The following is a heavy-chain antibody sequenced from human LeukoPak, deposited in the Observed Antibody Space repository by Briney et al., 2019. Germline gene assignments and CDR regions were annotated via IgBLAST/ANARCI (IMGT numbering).Heavy chain of an antibody. CDR1: GFTFSTYA. CDR2: MRASGGNT. CDR3: AKGNGLAAAGFLDY. Sequence: GGSLRLSCVASGFTFSTYAMTWVRQAPGKGLGWVSGMRASGGNTYYADSVKGRFTISRDNSKNPLYLQMNSLRAEDTAVYYCAKGNGLAAAGFLDYWGQGTLVTVCS. J-gene: IGHJ4*02. D-gene: IGHD6-13*01. V-gene: IGHV3-23*01.